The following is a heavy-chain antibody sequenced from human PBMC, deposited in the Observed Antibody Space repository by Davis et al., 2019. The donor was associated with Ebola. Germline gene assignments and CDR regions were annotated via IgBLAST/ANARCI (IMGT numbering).Heavy chain of an antibody. CDR3: AREYYDILTGPWGMDV. Sequence: SETPSLTCAVYGGSFSSYYWSWIRQPPGKGLEWIGYIYYSGRTNYNPSFKSRVTISVDTSKNQFSLKLSSVTAADTAVYYCAREYYDILTGPWGMDVWGQGTTVTVSS. CDR1: GGSFSSYY. J-gene: IGHJ6*02. V-gene: IGHV4-59*01. CDR2: IYYSGRT. D-gene: IGHD3-9*01.